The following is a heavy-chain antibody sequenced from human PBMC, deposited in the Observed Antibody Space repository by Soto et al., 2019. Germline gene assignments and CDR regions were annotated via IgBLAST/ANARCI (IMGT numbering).Heavy chain of an antibody. CDR1: GYSFTIYW. V-gene: IGHV5-51*01. J-gene: IGHJ4*02. CDR2: FHPGDSDT. CDR3: ASQFRYSGYEYGYDY. D-gene: IGHD5-12*01. Sequence: GESLKISCKASGYSFTIYWIAWVLQMPGKGLDYMGLFHPGDSDTRYSPSFQGQVTFSADKSITTAYLQWSSLKASGTAMYYCASQFRYSGYEYGYDYWGQGTLVTVSS.